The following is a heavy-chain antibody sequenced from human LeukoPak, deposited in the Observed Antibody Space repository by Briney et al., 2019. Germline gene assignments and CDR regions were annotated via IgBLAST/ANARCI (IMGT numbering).Heavy chain of an antibody. V-gene: IGHV1-2*02. D-gene: IGHD6-13*01. CDR1: GYTFTGYY. CDR3: ARKPAAAGNYYYYMDV. J-gene: IGHJ6*03. CDR2: INPNNGGT. Sequence: ASVKVSCKASGYTFTGYYMHWVRQAPGQGLEWMGWINPNNGGTNYAQKFQDRVTMTRDTSISTAYMELNRLRSDDTAVYYCARKPAAAGNYYYYMDVWGKGTTVTVSS.